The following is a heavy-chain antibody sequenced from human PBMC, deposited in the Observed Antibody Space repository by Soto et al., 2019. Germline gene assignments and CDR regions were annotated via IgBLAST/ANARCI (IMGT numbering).Heavy chain of an antibody. D-gene: IGHD3-16*02. V-gene: IGHV4-31*03. Sequence: SETLSLTCTVSGGSISSGGYYWSWIRQHPGKGLEWIGYIYYSGSTYYNPSLKSRVTISVDTSKNQFSLKLSSVTAADTAAYYCARSLSLDYIWGSYRYDAFDIWGQGTMVTVSS. J-gene: IGHJ3*02. CDR3: ARSLSLDYIWGSYRYDAFDI. CDR2: IYYSGST. CDR1: GGSISSGGYY.